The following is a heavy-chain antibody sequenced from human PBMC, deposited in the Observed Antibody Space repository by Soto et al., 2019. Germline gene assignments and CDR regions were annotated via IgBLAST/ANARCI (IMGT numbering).Heavy chain of an antibody. V-gene: IGHV3-21*01. D-gene: IGHD3-22*01. J-gene: IGHJ4*02. CDR2: ISSSSSYI. Sequence: EVQLVESGGGLVKPGGSLRLSCAASGFTFSTYSMNWVRQAPGKGLEWVSSISSSSSYIYYADSVKGRFTISRDSAKNSLYLQINSLRAEDTAVYYCARDALDYFDSSGTYYSDYWGQGILVTVSS. CDR1: GFTFSTYS. CDR3: ARDALDYFDSSGTYYSDY.